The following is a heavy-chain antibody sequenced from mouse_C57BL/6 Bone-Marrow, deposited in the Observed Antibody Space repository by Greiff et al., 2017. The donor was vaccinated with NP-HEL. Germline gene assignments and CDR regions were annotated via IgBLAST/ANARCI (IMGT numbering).Heavy chain of an antibody. CDR2: INPNNGGT. D-gene: IGHD1-1*01. Sequence: EVQLQQSGPELVKPGASVKISCKASGYTFTDYYMNWVKQSHGKSLEWIGDINPNNGGTSYNQKFKGKATLTVDKSSSTAYMELHSLTSEDSAVYYCARDYGDYWGQGTTLTVSS. CDR1: GYTFTDYY. CDR3: ARDYGDY. V-gene: IGHV1-26*01. J-gene: IGHJ2*01.